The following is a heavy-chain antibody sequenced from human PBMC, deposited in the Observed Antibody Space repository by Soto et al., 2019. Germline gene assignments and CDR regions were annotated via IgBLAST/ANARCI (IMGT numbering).Heavy chain of an antibody. CDR3: ARRQDFGGPHYYYGMDV. CDR2: ISYDGSNK. D-gene: IGHD3-3*01. J-gene: IGHJ6*02. V-gene: IGHV3-30-3*01. CDR1: GFSINNYA. Sequence: QVQLVESGGGVVQPGRSLRLSCIASGFSINNYALHWVRRAPGRGLEWVAVISYDGSNKYYADSVVGRFTISRDNSKNTLYVQMSSLRVEDTAVYHCARRQDFGGPHYYYGMDVWGQGTAVTVSS.